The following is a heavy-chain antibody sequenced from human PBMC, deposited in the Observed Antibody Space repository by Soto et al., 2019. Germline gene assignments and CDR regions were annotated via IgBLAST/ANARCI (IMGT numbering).Heavy chain of an antibody. CDR2: IYPGDSNT. Sequence: GESLKISCKGSGYSFTSYWIGWVRQMPGIGLAWMGIIYPGDSNTRYSPSFQGQVTISADKSISTAYLQWSSLKASDTAMYYCAGGGVRGVITRTRDYYGMDVWGQGTTVTVSS. J-gene: IGHJ6*02. CDR3: AGGGVRGVITRTRDYYGMDV. CDR1: GYSFTSYW. D-gene: IGHD3-10*01. V-gene: IGHV5-51*01.